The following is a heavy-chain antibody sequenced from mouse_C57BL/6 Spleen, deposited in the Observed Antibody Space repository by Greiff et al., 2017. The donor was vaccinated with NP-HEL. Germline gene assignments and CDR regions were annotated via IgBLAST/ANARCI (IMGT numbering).Heavy chain of an antibody. Sequence: QVQLQQSGPELVKPGASVKISCKASGYAFSSSWMNWVKQRPGKGLEWIGRIYPGDGDTNYNGKFKGKATLTADKSSSTAYMQLSSLTSEDSAVYFCARSRYYGHYYAMDYGGQGTSVTVSS. CDR1: GYAFSSSW. D-gene: IGHD1-2*01. J-gene: IGHJ4*01. V-gene: IGHV1-82*01. CDR2: IYPGDGDT. CDR3: ARSRYYGHYYAMDY.